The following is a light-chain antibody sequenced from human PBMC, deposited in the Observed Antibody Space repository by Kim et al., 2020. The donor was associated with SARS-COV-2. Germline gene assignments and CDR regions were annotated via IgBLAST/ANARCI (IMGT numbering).Light chain of an antibody. CDR3: AAWDGSLNCPV. CDR1: HAHVGSDT. V-gene: IGLV1-44*01. CDR2: SDN. J-gene: IGLJ3*02. Sequence: GQMFIISCSGSHAHVGSDTVDWYQQLPGTAPKLLIHSDNKRPSGSPDRFSGSKSGTSASLATSGLQSEDEADYYCAAWDGSLNCPVFGGGTQLTVL.